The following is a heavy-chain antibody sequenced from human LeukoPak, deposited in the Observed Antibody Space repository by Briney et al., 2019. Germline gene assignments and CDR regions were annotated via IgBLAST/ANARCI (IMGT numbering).Heavy chain of an antibody. CDR3: AREYPSGYRGKYYFDY. V-gene: IGHV3-30-3*01. CDR2: ISYDGSNK. J-gene: IGHJ4*02. CDR1: GFTFSSYA. Sequence: TGGSLRLSCAASGFTFSSYAMHWVRQAPGKGLEWVAVISYDGSNKYYADSVKGRFTISRDNSKNTLYLQMNSLRAEDTAVYYCAREYPSGYRGKYYFDYWGQGTLVTVSS. D-gene: IGHD3-3*01.